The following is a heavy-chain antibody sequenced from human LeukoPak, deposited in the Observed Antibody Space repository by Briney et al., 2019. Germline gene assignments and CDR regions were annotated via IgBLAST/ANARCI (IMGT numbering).Heavy chain of an antibody. V-gene: IGHV4-39*01. J-gene: IGHJ5*02. CDR2: IYYSGST. CDR3: ARRSSDRRSGWYNWFDP. D-gene: IGHD6-19*01. Sequence: PSETLSLTCTVSGGSISNSSYYWGWIRQPPGKGLEWVGSIYYSGSTYYNPSLKSRVTISVDTSKNQFSLKLSSVTAADTAVYYCARRSSDRRSGWYNWFDPWGQGTLVTVSS. CDR1: GGSISNSSYY.